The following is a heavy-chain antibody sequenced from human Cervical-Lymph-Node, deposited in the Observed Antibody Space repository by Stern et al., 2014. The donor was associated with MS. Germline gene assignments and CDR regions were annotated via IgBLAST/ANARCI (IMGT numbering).Heavy chain of an antibody. Sequence: QVQLVQSGPGLVKPSQTLSLTCTVSGGSVGSGSYDWSWIRQPAGKGLEWIGRIYTTGSTYYNPSPKSRVSISIDTSKNQFSLKLTSVTAADTAVYYCARDKEDTNMAFRYFDNWGQGTLVTVPS. CDR3: ARDKEDTNMAFRYFDN. V-gene: IGHV4-61*02. CDR1: GGSVGSGSYD. J-gene: IGHJ4*02. D-gene: IGHD5-18*01. CDR2: IYTTGST.